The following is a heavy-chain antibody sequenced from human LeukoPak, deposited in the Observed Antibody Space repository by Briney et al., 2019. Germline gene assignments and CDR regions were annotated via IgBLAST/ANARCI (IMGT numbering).Heavy chain of an antibody. V-gene: IGHV3-30-3*01. CDR2: ISYDGSNK. CDR1: GFTFTSYA. Sequence: GGSLRLSCAASGFTFTSYAMHWVRQARGKGLEWVAVISYDGSNKYYADSVKGRFTISRDNSKNTLYLQMNSLRAEDTAVYYCARGGDYYDSSGYYYARVFDYWGQGTLVTVSS. D-gene: IGHD3-22*01. J-gene: IGHJ4*02. CDR3: ARGGDYYDSSGYYYARVFDY.